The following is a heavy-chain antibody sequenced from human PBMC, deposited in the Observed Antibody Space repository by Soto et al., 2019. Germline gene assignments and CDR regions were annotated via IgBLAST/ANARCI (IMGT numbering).Heavy chain of an antibody. CDR3: AKGVPGIAVAGTGYFQR. V-gene: IGHV3-23*01. CDR2: ISGSGDST. CDR1: GFTFSSYA. Sequence: PGGSLRLSCAASGFTFSSYAMSWVRQAPGKGLEWVSGISGSGDSTYYADSVKGRFTISRDNSKNTLYLQMNSLRAEDTAVYYCAKGVPGIAVAGTGYFQRWGRGTLVAVSS. J-gene: IGHJ1*01. D-gene: IGHD6-19*01.